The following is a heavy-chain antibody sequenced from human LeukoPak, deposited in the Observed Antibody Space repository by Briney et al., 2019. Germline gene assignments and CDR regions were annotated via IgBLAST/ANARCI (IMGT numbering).Heavy chain of an antibody. CDR2: INSDGSST. Sequence: GGSLTLSCAASGLSFSTYWMHWVRQAPGKGLVWVSRINSDGSSTTYADSVKGRFTISRDNAKNTVYLQMNSLRAEDTAVYYCARARGFDYWGQGTLVTVSS. V-gene: IGHV3-74*01. CDR3: ARARGFDY. J-gene: IGHJ4*02. D-gene: IGHD1-26*01. CDR1: GLSFSTYW.